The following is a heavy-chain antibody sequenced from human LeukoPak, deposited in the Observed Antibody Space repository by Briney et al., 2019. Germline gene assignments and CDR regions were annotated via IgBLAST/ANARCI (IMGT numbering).Heavy chain of an antibody. Sequence: GGSLRLSCAASGFTFSSYSMNWVRQAPGKGLEWVSYISSSSSTKYYADSVKGRFTISRDNAKNSLYLQMNSLRAEDTAVYYCARDRSLYSSRRFGPWGQGTLVTVSS. J-gene: IGHJ5*02. D-gene: IGHD6-13*01. CDR3: ARDRSLYSSRRFGP. CDR1: GFTFSSYS. V-gene: IGHV3-48*04. CDR2: ISSSSSTK.